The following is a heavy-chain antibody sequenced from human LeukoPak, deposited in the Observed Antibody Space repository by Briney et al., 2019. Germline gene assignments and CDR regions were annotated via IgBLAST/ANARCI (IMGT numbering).Heavy chain of an antibody. J-gene: IGHJ1*01. CDR3: AKVVISAVAATKGYFQH. D-gene: IGHD6-19*01. CDR2: IRYDGSNK. V-gene: IGHV3-30*02. CDR1: GFTFSSYG. Sequence: GGSLRLSCAASGFTFSSYGMHWVRQAPGKGLEWVAFIRYDGSNKYYADSVKGRFTISRDNSKNTLYLQMNSLRAEDTAVYYCAKVVISAVAATKGYFQHWGQGTLVTVSS.